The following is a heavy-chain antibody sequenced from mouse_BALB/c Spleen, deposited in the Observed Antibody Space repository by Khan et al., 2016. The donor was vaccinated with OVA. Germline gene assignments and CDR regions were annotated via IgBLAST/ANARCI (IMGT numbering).Heavy chain of an antibody. CDR2: ISNRGTTT. V-gene: IGHV5-12*02. CDR3: AREGEDGGLAY. J-gene: IGHJ3*01. Sequence: EVELVESGGGFMQPGGSLKLSCATTGFTFTDYYMYWVRQTPEKRLEWVAHISNRGTTTYYSDTLRGRFTISRDNAKNTLYLQMSRLKSEDTAIYCAREGEDGGLAYWGQGTLVTVSA. D-gene: IGHD1-1*02. CDR1: GFTFTDYY.